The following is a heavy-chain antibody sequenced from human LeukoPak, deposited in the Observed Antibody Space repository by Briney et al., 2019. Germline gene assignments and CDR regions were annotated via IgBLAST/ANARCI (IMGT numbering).Heavy chain of an antibody. Sequence: SETLSLTCAVYGGSFSGYYWSWIRQPPGKGLEWIGEINHSGSTNYNPSLKSRVTISVDTSKDQFSLKLSSVTAADTAVYYCASRDCAYCGGDCYSCYFDHWGQGTLVTVSS. J-gene: IGHJ4*02. CDR3: ASRDCAYCGGDCYSCYFDH. CDR2: INHSGST. CDR1: GGSFSGYY. V-gene: IGHV4-34*01. D-gene: IGHD2-21*02.